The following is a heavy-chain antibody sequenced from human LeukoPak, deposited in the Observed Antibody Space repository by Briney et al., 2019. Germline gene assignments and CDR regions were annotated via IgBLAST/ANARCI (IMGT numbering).Heavy chain of an antibody. V-gene: IGHV3-7*01. CDR2: INKDGSEG. Sequence: GGSLRLSCAVTGFTFSDYWMRWVRQAPGKGLEWVASINKDGSEGQYVDSVKGRFTISRDNAKNSVYLQMASLGAADTAVYYCATYTQYFGGVPGTDYWGLGTLVTVSS. CDR1: GFTFSDYW. CDR3: ATYTQYFGGVPGTDY. D-gene: IGHD6-13*01. J-gene: IGHJ4*02.